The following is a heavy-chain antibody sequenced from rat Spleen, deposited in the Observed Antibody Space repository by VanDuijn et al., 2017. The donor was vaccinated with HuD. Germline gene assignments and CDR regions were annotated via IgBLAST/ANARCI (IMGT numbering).Heavy chain of an antibody. Sequence: EVQLQESGPGLVKPSQSLSLTCSVTGYSVTSTYWGWIRKFPGNKMEWIGHISYSGSTTYNPSLKSRISITRDTSKNQFFLQLNSVTTEDTDTYSRAAYGGYCFDYWGQGVMVTVSS. V-gene: IGHV3-1*01. CDR1: GYSVTSTY. CDR3: AAYGGYCFDY. CDR2: ISYSGST. D-gene: IGHD1-11*01. J-gene: IGHJ2*01.